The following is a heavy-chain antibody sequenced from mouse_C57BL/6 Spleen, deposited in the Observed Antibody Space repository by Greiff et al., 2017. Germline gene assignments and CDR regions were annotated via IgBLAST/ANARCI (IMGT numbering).Heavy chain of an antibody. J-gene: IGHJ4*01. CDR3: AYYGSSYEIY. V-gene: IGHV1-82*01. CDR1: GYAFSSSW. D-gene: IGHD1-1*01. CDR2: IYPGDGDT. Sequence: VKLQQSGPELVKPGASVKISCKASGYAFSSSWMNWVKQRPGKGLEWIGRIYPGDGDTNYNGKFKGKATLTADKSSSTAYMQLSSLTSEDSAVYFCAYYGSSYEIYWGQGTSVTVSS.